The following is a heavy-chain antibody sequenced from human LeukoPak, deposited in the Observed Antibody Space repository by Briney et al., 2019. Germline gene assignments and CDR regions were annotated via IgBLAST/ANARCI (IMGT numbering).Heavy chain of an antibody. Sequence: GGSLRLSCAASGFTLSSYNMNWVRQAPGKGLEWVSSISTSSSYIYYADSVKGRFTISRDNAKNSLYLQMNSLRAEDTAVYYCARVDRGSYLMFYYVDYWGQGTLVTVSS. CDR3: ARVDRGSYLMFYYVDY. J-gene: IGHJ4*02. CDR1: GFTLSSYN. V-gene: IGHV3-21*01. CDR2: ISTSSSYI. D-gene: IGHD1-26*01.